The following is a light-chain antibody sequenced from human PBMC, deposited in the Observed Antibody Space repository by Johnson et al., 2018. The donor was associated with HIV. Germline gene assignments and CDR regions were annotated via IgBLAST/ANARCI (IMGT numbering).Light chain of an antibody. CDR2: ENN. CDR3: GTWDSSLSAGNYV. V-gene: IGLV1-51*02. Sequence: QSVLTQPPSVSAAPGQKVTISCSGSSSNIGNNYVSWYQQLPGTAPKLLIYENNKRPSGIPDRFSGSKSGTSATLGITGLQTGDEADYYCGTWDSSLSAGNYVFGTATKVTVL. CDR1: SSNIGNNY. J-gene: IGLJ1*01.